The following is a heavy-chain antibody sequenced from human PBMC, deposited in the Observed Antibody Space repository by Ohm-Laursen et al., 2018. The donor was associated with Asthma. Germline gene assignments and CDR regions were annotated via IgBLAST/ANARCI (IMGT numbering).Heavy chain of an antibody. CDR2: IYYTGST. D-gene: IGHD3-10*01. Sequence: PSDTLSLTCTVSGGSISSGGSYWSWIRQLPGKGLEWIGYIYYTGSTYYNPSLRSRVTISVDTSKNQFSLKLSSVTAADTAVYFCASGQYYYASGQDYWGQGTLVTVSS. J-gene: IGHJ4*02. CDR1: GGSISSGGSY. CDR3: ASGQYYYASGQDY. V-gene: IGHV4-31*03.